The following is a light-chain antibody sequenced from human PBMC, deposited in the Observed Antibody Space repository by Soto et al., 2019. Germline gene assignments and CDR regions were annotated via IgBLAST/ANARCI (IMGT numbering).Light chain of an antibody. CDR3: QQYNNWIT. J-gene: IGKJ5*01. CDR1: QSISIN. Sequence: EIVITQSPTTLSVSPGERGILSYRASQSISINLAWYQQKPGQAPRLLIYAASNRATGVRARFSGSWPGTEFTLTISSLQSEYFAVYYCQQYNNWITFGQGTRLEIK. V-gene: IGKV3-15*01. CDR2: AAS.